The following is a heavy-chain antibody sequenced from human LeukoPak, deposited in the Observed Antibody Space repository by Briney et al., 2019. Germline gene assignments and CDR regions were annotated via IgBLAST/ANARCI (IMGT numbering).Heavy chain of an antibody. D-gene: IGHD2-2*01. CDR2: ISYDGSNK. J-gene: IGHJ5*02. CDR3: AKGGLAIPAAMPWS. V-gene: IGHV3-30*18. Sequence: GGSLRLSCAASGFTFSSYGMHWVRQAPGKGLEWVAVISYDGSNKYYADSVKGRFTISRDNSKNTLYLQMNSLRAEDTAVYYCAKGGLAIPAAMPWSWGQGTLVTVSS. CDR1: GFTFSSYG.